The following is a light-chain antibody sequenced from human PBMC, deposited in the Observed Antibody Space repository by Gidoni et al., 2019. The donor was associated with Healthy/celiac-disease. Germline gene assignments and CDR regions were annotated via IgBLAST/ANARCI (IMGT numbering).Light chain of an antibody. V-gene: IGKV3-15*01. J-gene: IGKJ1*01. CDR1: QSVSSD. CDR3: QQYNNWRPWT. Sequence: EIVITQSPATLSVSPGERATLSCRASQSVSSDLAWYQQKPVQAPRLLIYGASTRATGIPARFSGSGSGTEFTLTISSLQSEDFAVYYCQQYNNWRPWTFGQGTKVEIK. CDR2: GAS.